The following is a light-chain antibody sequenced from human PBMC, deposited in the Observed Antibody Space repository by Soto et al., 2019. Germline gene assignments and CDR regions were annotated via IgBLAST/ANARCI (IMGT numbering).Light chain of an antibody. J-gene: IGKJ4*01. Sequence: DIVLTQSPDTVSVSPGERVTLCCRASQNIFSNYLAWYQQKPGQAPRLLIYDVSNRATGIPARFSGSGSGTDFTLTISRLEPEDFAVYYCQQYVSTPLTFGGGTKVDIK. CDR3: QQYVSTPLT. V-gene: IGKV3-20*01. CDR2: DVS. CDR1: QNIFSNY.